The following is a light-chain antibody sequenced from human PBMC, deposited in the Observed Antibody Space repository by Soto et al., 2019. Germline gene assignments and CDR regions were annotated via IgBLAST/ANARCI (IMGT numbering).Light chain of an antibody. V-gene: IGKV3-11*01. Sequence: EIVLTQSPATLSLSPGERAALSCRASQSVRHSLVGYQQKPGLAPRLLLYDASVRATAIPARFSGSGSGTDFTLTISSLEPEDFAIYYCQQRSNWPLTFGGGTKVEIK. CDR3: QQRSNWPLT. J-gene: IGKJ4*01. CDR2: DAS. CDR1: QSVRHS.